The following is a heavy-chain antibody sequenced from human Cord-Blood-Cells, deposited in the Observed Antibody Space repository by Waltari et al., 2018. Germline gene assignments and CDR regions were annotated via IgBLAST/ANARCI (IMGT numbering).Heavy chain of an antibody. CDR1: GFTFSSYS. J-gene: IGHJ2*01. Sequence: EVQLVESGGGLVKPGGSLRLSGAASGFTFSSYSLNWVRQAPGKGLEWVSSISSSSSYIYYADSVKGRFTISRDNAKNSLYLQMNSLRAEDTAVYYCARGPYSGYDYWYFDLWGRGTLVTVSS. CDR2: ISSSSSYI. D-gene: IGHD5-12*01. CDR3: ARGPYSGYDYWYFDL. V-gene: IGHV3-21*01.